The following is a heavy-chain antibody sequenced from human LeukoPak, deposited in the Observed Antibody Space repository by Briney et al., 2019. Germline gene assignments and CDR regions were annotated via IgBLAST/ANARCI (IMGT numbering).Heavy chain of an antibody. CDR3: ARATSSGYYYVGLFDY. J-gene: IGHJ4*02. V-gene: IGHV4-4*07. Sequence: SETLSLTCTVSGGSISSYYWSWIRQPAGKGLEWIGRIYTSGSTNYNPSLKSRVTMSVDTSKNQFSLKLSSVTAADTAVYYCARATSSGYYYVGLFDYWGQGTLVTDSS. CDR1: GGSISSYY. CDR2: IYTSGST. D-gene: IGHD3-22*01.